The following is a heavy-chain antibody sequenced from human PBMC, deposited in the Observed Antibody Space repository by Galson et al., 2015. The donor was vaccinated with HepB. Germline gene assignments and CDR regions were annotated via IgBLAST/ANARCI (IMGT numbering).Heavy chain of an antibody. CDR1: GGSISSSSYY. D-gene: IGHD4-23*01. CDR3: ARVRLYGGNPFDY. CDR2: IYYSGST. Sequence: SETLSLTCTVSGGSISSSSYYWGWIRQPPGKGLEWIGSIYYSGSTYYNPSLKSRVTISVDTSKNQFSLKLSSVTAADTAVYYCARVRLYGGNPFDYWGQGTLVTVSS. J-gene: IGHJ4*02. V-gene: IGHV4-39*07.